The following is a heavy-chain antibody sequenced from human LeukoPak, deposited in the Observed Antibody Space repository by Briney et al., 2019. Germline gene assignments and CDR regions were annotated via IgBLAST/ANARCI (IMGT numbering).Heavy chain of an antibody. CDR1: GFTFSNAW. D-gene: IGHD3-10*01. CDR2: IKSKSDGGTT. Sequence: GGSLRLSCAASGFTFSNAWMTWVRQAPGKGLEWVGRIKSKSDGGTTDYDTPVKGRITISRDDSKNTVYLQMNSLKTEDTAMFYCTTYTMGAFDSWGQGTQVTVSS. J-gene: IGHJ4*02. V-gene: IGHV3-15*01. CDR3: TTYTMGAFDS.